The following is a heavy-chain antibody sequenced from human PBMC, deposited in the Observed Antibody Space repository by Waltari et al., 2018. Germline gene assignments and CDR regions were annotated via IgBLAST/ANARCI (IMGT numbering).Heavy chain of an antibody. D-gene: IGHD3-16*01. Sequence: VQLVESGGGLVQPGGSLRLSCGAPGFNVTTSWMNWVRQAPGKGLEWVASMKTDGSEEFYVDSVRGRFTISRDNDKNLLFLQMNSLSADDTAVYFCARDWGFKRFDIWGQGTAVTVAS. CDR2: MKTDGSEE. CDR1: GFNVTTSW. V-gene: IGHV3-7*03. J-gene: IGHJ3*02. CDR3: ARDWGFKRFDI.